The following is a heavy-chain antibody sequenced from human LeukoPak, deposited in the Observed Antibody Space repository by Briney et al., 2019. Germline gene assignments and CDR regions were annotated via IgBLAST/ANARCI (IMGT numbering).Heavy chain of an antibody. V-gene: IGHV4-34*01. CDR1: GGSFSGYY. CDR2: INHSGST. CDR3: ARKGSGYYY. Sequence: SETLSLTCAVYGGSFSGYYWSWIRQPPGKGLEWIGEINHSGSTNYNPSLKSRVTISVDTSKNQFSLKLSSVTAADTAVYYCARKGSGYYYWGQGTLVTVSS. J-gene: IGHJ4*02. D-gene: IGHD3-3*01.